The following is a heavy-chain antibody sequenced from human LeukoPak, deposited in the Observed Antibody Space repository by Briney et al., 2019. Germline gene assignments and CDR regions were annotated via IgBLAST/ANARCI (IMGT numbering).Heavy chain of an antibody. J-gene: IGHJ5*02. V-gene: IGHV4-38-2*02. CDR1: GYSITSGYF. D-gene: IGHD3-16*01. CDR2: MWHGGST. CDR3: ARHSRLGAGWFDP. Sequence: PSETLSLTCTVSGYSITSGYFWGWIRQPPGKGLEWIGSMWHGGSTYYNPSLKSRVTISVDTSKNQFSLKLSSVTAADTAVYYCARHSRLGAGWFDPWGQGTLVTVSS.